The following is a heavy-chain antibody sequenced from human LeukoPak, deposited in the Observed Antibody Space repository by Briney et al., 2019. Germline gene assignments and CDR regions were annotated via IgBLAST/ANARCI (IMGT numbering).Heavy chain of an antibody. J-gene: IGHJ4*02. CDR2: IYYSGST. Sequence: GSLRLSCAASGFTFNTYAMSWVRQALGKGLEWIGSIYYSGSTYYNPSLKSRVTISVDTSKNQFSLKLSSVTAADTAVYYCATVDTAMVHVPASFDYWGQGTLVTVSS. CDR1: GFTFNTYA. D-gene: IGHD5-18*01. V-gene: IGHV4-38-2*01. CDR3: ATVDTAMVHVPASFDY.